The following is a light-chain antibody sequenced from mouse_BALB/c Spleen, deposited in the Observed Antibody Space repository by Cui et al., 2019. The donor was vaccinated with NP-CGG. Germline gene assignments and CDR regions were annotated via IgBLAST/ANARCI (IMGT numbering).Light chain of an antibody. CDR1: TGIVTTSHY. Sequence: QAVVTQESAPTTSPGETVTLTCRSSTGIVTTSHYANWVQEKPDHLFTGLIGGTNNRAPGVPARFSGSLIGDKAALTITGAQIEDEAIYFCALWYSNHWVFGGGTKLTVL. CDR3: ALWYSNHWV. CDR2: GTN. V-gene: IGLV1*01. J-gene: IGLJ1*01.